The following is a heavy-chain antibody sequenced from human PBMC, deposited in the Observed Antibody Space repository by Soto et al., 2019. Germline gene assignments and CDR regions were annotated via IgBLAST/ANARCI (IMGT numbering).Heavy chain of an antibody. CDR2: ISGSGSST. CDR3: AIHYYYGSGSYFGAFDI. D-gene: IGHD3-10*01. J-gene: IGHJ3*02. CDR1: GFTFSNYA. V-gene: IGHV3-23*01. Sequence: EVRLLESGGGLVQPGGSLRLSCAASGFTFSNYALSWVRQAAGKGLEGVSAISGSGSSTYYADSVKGRFTISRDNSKNTLYLQMNSLRAEDTAVYYCAIHYYYGSGSYFGAFDIWGQGTMVTVSS.